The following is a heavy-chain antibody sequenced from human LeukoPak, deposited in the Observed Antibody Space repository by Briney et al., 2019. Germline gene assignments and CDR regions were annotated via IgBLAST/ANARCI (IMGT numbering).Heavy chain of an antibody. Sequence: PGGSLRLSCAASGFTFSSYAMSWVRQAPRKGLEWVSAISGSGGSTYYADSVKGRFTISRDNSKNTLYLQMNSLRAEDTAVYYCATGGYSYGYRFDYWGQGTLVTVSS. CDR3: ATGGYSYGYRFDY. CDR1: GFTFSSYA. V-gene: IGHV3-23*01. J-gene: IGHJ4*02. D-gene: IGHD5-18*01. CDR2: ISGSGGST.